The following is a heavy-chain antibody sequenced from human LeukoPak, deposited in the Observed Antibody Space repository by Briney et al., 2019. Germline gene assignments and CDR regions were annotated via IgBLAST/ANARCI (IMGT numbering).Heavy chain of an antibody. V-gene: IGHV4-34*01. CDR1: SGSFSGYY. J-gene: IGHJ4*02. CDR3: ARDRWGYYFDY. D-gene: IGHD3-16*01. Sequence: TSSETLSLTCAVYSGSFSGYYWSWIRQPPGKGLEWIGEINHSGSTNYNPSLKSRVTISVDTSKNQFSLKLSSVTAADTAVYYCARDRWGYYFDYWGQGTLVTVSS. CDR2: INHSGST.